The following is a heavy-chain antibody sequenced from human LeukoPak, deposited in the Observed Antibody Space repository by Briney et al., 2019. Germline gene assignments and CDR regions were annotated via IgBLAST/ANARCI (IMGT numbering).Heavy chain of an antibody. CDR2: IYSTGST. CDR3: ARAGYTSTWTFDY. D-gene: IGHD6-13*01. Sequence: SETLSLTCSVSGGSIRSYFWSWVRQSAGRGLEHIGRIYSTGSTNYSPSLKSRVSMSVDTSKNQFSLTLRSVTAADTAIYYCARAGYTSTWTFDYWGQGILVTVSS. CDR1: GGSIRSYF. V-gene: IGHV4-4*07. J-gene: IGHJ4*02.